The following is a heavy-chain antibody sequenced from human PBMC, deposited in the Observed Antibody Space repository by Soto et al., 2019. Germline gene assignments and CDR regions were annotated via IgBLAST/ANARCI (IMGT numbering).Heavy chain of an antibody. CDR3: ARRKSSGKQLGNWFDP. CDR2: INHSGST. Sequence: SEILSLTXAVYGGSFSGYYWSWIRQPPGKGLEWIGEINHSGSTNYNPSLKSRVTISVDTSKNQFSLKLSSVTAADAAVYYCARRKSSGKQLGNWFDPWGQGTLVTVSS. CDR1: GGSFSGYY. J-gene: IGHJ5*02. V-gene: IGHV4-34*01. D-gene: IGHD6-6*01.